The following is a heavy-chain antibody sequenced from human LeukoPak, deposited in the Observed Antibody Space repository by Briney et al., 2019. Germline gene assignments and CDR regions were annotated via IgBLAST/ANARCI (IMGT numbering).Heavy chain of an antibody. CDR1: GASIHTYH. V-gene: IGHV4-4*07. J-gene: IGHJ4*02. Sequence: SETLSLTCTVSGASIHTYHWNWIRQPAGKGLEWIGRIYSSGSTNYNPSLKGRVTMSVETSTNQVSLKVTSVTAADTAVYYCASGADAFETSGDYFDYWGQGTLVTVSS. D-gene: IGHD7-27*01. CDR3: ASGADAFETSGDYFDY. CDR2: IYSSGST.